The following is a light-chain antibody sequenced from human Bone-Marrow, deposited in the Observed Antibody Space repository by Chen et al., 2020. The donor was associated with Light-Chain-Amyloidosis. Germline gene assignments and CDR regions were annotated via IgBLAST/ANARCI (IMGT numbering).Light chain of an antibody. V-gene: IGLV2-23*02. CDR1: SSDIGGYNF. CDR2: DVN. CDR3: CSYAGSNTYV. J-gene: IGLJ1*01. Sequence: QSALTQSASVSGSPGQSITISCTGTSSDIGGYNFVSWFQQHPGKVPKVIIYDVNNRPSGVANRFSGSKSGNTASLTISGLQAEDEADYYCCSYAGSNTYVFGTETKVTVL.